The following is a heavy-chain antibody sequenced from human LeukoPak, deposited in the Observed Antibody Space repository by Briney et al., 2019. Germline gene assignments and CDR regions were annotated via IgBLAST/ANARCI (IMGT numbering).Heavy chain of an antibody. D-gene: IGHD1-26*01. J-gene: IGHJ4*02. V-gene: IGHV1-3*01. CDR3: ARPVGAYFDY. Sequence: ASVKVSCKASGYSFTSYASHWVRQAPGQRLEWMGWINVGNGNTKYSQKFQGRVTITRDTSASTAYMELNSLRSEDTAVYYCARPVGAYFDYWGQGTLVTVSS. CDR2: INVGNGNT. CDR1: GYSFTSYA.